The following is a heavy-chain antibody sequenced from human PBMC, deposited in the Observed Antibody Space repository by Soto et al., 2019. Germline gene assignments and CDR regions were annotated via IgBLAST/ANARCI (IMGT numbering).Heavy chain of an antibody. D-gene: IGHD3-10*01. CDR3: AKDVVPMVRGVITTHWFDP. CDR2: ISGSGGST. Sequence: EVQLLESGGGLVQPGGSLRLSCAASGFTFSSYAMSWVRQAPGKGLEWVSAISGSGGSTHYADSVKGRFTISRDNSKNTLYLQMNSLRAEDTAVYYCAKDVVPMVRGVITTHWFDPWGQGTLVTVSS. CDR1: GFTFSSYA. J-gene: IGHJ5*02. V-gene: IGHV3-23*01.